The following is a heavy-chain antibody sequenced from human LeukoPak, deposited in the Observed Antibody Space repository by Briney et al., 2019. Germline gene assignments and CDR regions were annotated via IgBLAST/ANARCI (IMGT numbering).Heavy chain of an antibody. V-gene: IGHV4-59*01. CDR2: IYYSGST. CDR1: GGSISSYY. CDR3: ATSSGSYGSRYFDY. Sequence: SETLSLTCTVSGGSISSYYWSWIRQPPGKGLEWIGYIYYSGSTNYNPSLKSRVTISVDTSKNQSSLKLSSVTAADTAVYYCATSSGSYGSRYFDYWGQGTLVTVSS. J-gene: IGHJ4*02. D-gene: IGHD1-26*01.